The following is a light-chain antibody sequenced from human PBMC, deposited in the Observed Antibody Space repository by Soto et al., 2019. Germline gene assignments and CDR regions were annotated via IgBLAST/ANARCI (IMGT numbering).Light chain of an antibody. Sequence: QSVLTQPRSVSGSPGQSVTISCTGTSSDVGGYNYVSWYQQHPGKVPKLMIYDVSKRPSVIPDRFSGSKSGNTASLTISGLQAEDESDSYCCSYAGSYTWVFGRGTKLTVL. J-gene: IGLJ2*01. CDR1: SSDVGGYNY. CDR3: CSYAGSYTWV. V-gene: IGLV2-11*01. CDR2: DVS.